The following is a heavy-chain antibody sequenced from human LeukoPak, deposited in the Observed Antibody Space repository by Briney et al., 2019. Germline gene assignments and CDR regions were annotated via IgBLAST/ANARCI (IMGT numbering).Heavy chain of an antibody. Sequence: GGSLRLSCAASGSTFSSYGMHWVRQAPGKGLEWVAVISYDGSNKYYADSVKGRFTISRDNSKNTLYLQMNSLRAEDTAVYYCAKIAVGFPLRFLEWFFDYWGQGTLVTVSS. J-gene: IGHJ4*02. CDR1: GSTFSSYG. D-gene: IGHD3-3*01. CDR3: AKIAVGFPLRFLEWFFDY. V-gene: IGHV3-30*18. CDR2: ISYDGSNK.